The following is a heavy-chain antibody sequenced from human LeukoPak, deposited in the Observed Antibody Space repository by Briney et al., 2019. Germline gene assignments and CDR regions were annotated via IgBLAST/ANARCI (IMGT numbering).Heavy chain of an antibody. D-gene: IGHD6-19*01. V-gene: IGHV4-34*01. Sequence: SETLPLTCAVYGGSFSGYYWSWIRQPPGKGLEWIGEINHSGSTNYNPSLKSRVTISVDTSKNQFSLKLSSVTAADTAVYYCARNVAVAGHNWFDPWGQGTLVTVSS. CDR2: INHSGST. J-gene: IGHJ5*02. CDR1: GGSFSGYY. CDR3: ARNVAVAGHNWFDP.